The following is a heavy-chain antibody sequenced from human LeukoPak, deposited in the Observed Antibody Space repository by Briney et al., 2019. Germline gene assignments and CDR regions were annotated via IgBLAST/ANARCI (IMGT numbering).Heavy chain of an antibody. D-gene: IGHD2-2*03. CDR3: ARGALGYCSSTSCYNFDY. CDR1: GYSFTSYW. V-gene: IGHV5-51*01. J-gene: IGHJ4*02. Sequence: GESLKIYCKGSGYSFTSYWIGWVRQMPGKGLEWRGIIYPGDYDTRYSPSFQGQVTISADNSISTAYLQWSSLKASDTAMYYCARGALGYCSSTSCYNFDYWGQGTLVTVSS. CDR2: IYPGDYDT.